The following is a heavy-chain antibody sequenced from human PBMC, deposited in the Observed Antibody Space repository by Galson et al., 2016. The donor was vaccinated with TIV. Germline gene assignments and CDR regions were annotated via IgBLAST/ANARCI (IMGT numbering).Heavy chain of an antibody. Sequence: SLRLSCAASQSPFSDYWMNWIRQAPGKGLEWVATIKQDGSDRYYGDSVKGRFTISRDNAKRLLYLHMSSLRVEDTAVYYCARDPLFGGMDVWGQGATVAVS. CDR3: ARDPLFGGMDV. J-gene: IGHJ6*02. D-gene: IGHD3-10*02. CDR1: QSPFSDYW. CDR2: IKQDGSDR. V-gene: IGHV3-7*03.